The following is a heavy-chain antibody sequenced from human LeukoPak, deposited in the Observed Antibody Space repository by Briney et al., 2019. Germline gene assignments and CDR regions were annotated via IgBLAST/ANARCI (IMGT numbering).Heavy chain of an antibody. D-gene: IGHD2-15*01. CDR2: IYYTGNT. CDR1: GGSVSSGSYY. CDR3: ARDTGYCSAGRCYHNYFDY. Sequence: NASETLSLTCTVSGGSVSSGSYYWSWIRQPPGKGLEWIGFIYYTGNTNYNPSLKSRVTISVDTSKNQFSLKLTSVTAADTAIYYCARDTGYCSAGRCYHNYFDYWGQGTLVTVSS. V-gene: IGHV4-61*01. J-gene: IGHJ4*02.